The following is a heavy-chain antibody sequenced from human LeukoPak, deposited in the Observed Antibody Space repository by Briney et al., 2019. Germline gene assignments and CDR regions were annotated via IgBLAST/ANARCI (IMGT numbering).Heavy chain of an antibody. CDR2: FSAGSTT. V-gene: IGHV3-23*01. D-gene: IGHD2-2*01. CDR3: TKGQPMFDY. CDR1: GFTFSNYA. J-gene: IGHJ4*02. Sequence: GGSLRLSCAASGFTFSNYAMNWVRQAPGKGLEWVSTFSAGSTTYYADSVKGRFTISRDNSKNALYLQMNSLRAEDTAVYYCTKGQPMFDYWGQGTLVTVSS.